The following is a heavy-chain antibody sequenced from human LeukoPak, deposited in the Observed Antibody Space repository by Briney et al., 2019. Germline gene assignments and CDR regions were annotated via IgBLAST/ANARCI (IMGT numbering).Heavy chain of an antibody. Sequence: GGSLRLSCAASQFTFDYHDMNWVRQAPGKGLEWVSSISRGSTKITYADSVKGRFTISRVNAKNSLYLQMNSLRVEDTAVYYCVRVSPLTFYYYMDVWGKGTTVTVSS. CDR1: QFTFDYHD. J-gene: IGHJ6*03. V-gene: IGHV3-21*01. D-gene: IGHD2/OR15-2a*01. CDR3: VRVSPLTFYYYMDV. CDR2: ISRGSTKI.